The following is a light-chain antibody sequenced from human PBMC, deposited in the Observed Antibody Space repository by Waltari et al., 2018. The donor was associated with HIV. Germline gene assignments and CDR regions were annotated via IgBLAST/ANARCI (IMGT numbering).Light chain of an antibody. V-gene: IGLV3-10*01. CDR1: ALPNNF. Sequence: SYELPPPSSVSVSPGKTARITCPASALPNNFSYWYQQKSGQAPMLVIYEDSKRPSGIPQRFSGSSSGKMATLTISGAQVADEADYYCYSTDNSGTHIRVFGGGTKVTVL. CDR3: YSTDNSGTHIRV. CDR2: EDS. J-gene: IGLJ2*01.